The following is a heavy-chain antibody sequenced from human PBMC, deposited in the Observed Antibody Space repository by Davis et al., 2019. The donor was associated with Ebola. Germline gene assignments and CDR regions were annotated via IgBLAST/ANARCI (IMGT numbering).Heavy chain of an antibody. D-gene: IGHD4-17*01. CDR2: ISSSSSTI. J-gene: IGHJ5*02. CDR3: ARGPPDYGDYRMNWFDP. CDR1: GFTFSSYS. V-gene: IGHV3-48*01. Sequence: PGGSLRLSCAASGFTFSSYSMNWVRQAPGKGLEWVSYISSSSSTIYYADSVKGRFTISRDNAKNSLYLQMNSLRAEDTAVYYCARGPPDYGDYRMNWFDPWGQGTLVTVSS.